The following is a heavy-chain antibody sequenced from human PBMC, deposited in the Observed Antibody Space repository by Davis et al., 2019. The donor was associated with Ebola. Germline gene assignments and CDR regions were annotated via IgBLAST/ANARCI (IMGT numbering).Heavy chain of an antibody. J-gene: IGHJ4*02. CDR3: ARTPVAVGYYYAPDY. Sequence: PGGSLRLSCAASGFTLSSYAMHWVRQAPGKGLEWVALISYDGSNKHYADSMKGRFTISRDNSKNTLYLQVNSLRAEDTAIYYCARTPVAVGYYYAPDYWGQGTLVTVSS. D-gene: IGHD3-10*01. V-gene: IGHV3-30-3*01. CDR2: ISYDGSNK. CDR1: GFTLSSYA.